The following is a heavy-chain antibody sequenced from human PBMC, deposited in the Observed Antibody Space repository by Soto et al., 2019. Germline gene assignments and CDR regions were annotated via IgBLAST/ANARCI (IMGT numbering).Heavy chain of an antibody. V-gene: IGHV1-69*13. CDR1: GGTFSSYA. J-gene: IGHJ5*02. CDR2: IIPIFGTA. D-gene: IGHD1-1*01. CDR3: ARGTTGTTNWFDP. Sequence: SVKVSCKASGGTFSSYAISWVRQAPGQGLEWMGGIIPIFGTANYAQKFQGRVTITADESTSTAYMELSSLRSEDTAVYYCARGTTGTTNWFDPWGQGTLVTVSS.